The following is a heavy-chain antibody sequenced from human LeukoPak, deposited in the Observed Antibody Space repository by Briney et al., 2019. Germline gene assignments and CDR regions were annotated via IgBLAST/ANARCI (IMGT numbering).Heavy chain of an antibody. CDR2: MNPNSGNT. D-gene: IGHD3-22*01. Sequence: ASVKVSCKASGGTFSSYDINWVRQATGQGLEWMGWMNPNSGNTGYAQKFQGRVTMTRNTSISTAYMELSSLRSEDTAVYYCARFAPDDSSGYYYWSSVAFDIWGQGTMVTVSS. CDR3: ARFAPDDSSGYYYWSSVAFDI. V-gene: IGHV1-8*02. J-gene: IGHJ3*02. CDR1: GGTFSSYD.